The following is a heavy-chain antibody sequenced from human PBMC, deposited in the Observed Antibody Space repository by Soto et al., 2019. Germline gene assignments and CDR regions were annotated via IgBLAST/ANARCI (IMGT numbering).Heavy chain of an antibody. D-gene: IGHD6-6*01. CDR3: ARQDREDVAARPVDV. CDR1: GYSFTSYW. CDR2: IYPGDSDT. V-gene: IGHV5-51*01. Sequence: EVQLVQSGAEVKKPGESLKISCKGSGYSFTSYWIGWVRQMPGKGLEWMGIIYPGDSDTRYSPSFQGQVTISADKSISTAYLQWSSLKASDTAMYYCARQDREDVAARPVDVWGQGTTVTVSS. J-gene: IGHJ6*02.